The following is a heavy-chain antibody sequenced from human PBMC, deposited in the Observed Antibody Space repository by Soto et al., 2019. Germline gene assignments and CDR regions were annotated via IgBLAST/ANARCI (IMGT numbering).Heavy chain of an antibody. J-gene: IGHJ4*02. CDR2: IYNSGRT. V-gene: IGHV4-61*01. Sequence: QVQLQESGPGLVKPSETLSLTCTVSGGSVSSGNQYWSWIRQPPGKGLELFGFIYNSGRTDYNPSLMSRVSIEVDTSKNQFSLNLSSVTATDTAMYLCASGNSVSAFIDSLGQGTLVTVSS. CDR1: GGSVSSGNQY. D-gene: IGHD4-4*01. CDR3: ASGNSVSAFIDS.